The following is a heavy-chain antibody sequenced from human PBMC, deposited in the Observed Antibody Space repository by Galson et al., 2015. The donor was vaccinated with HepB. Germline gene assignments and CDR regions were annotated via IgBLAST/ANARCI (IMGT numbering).Heavy chain of an antibody. CDR3: APGRHFSVSWDVGYFDY. CDR1: GFSLSTSGVG. D-gene: IGHD1-26*01. J-gene: IGHJ4*02. V-gene: IGHV2-5*02. CDR2: IYWDDDK. Sequence: ALVKPTQTLTLTCTFSGFSLSTSGVGVGWLRQPPGKALEWLAFIYWDDDKRYSPSLRSRLTIAKDTSKNQVVLTMTDMDPVDTATYYCAPGRHFSVSWDVGYFDYGGRGTLVTVSS.